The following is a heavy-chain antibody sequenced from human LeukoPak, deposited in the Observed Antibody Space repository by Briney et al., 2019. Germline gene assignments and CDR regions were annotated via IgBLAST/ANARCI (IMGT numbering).Heavy chain of an antibody. V-gene: IGHV3-23*01. Sequence: PGGSLRLSCAASGFTFSSYVMSWVRQAPGKGLEWVSAISNSGGSAYYADSVKGRFTISRDNSKNTLYLQMNSLRAEDTAVYYCAKDPQTAVRPRVGYFDYWGQGTLVTVSS. J-gene: IGHJ4*02. CDR1: GFTFSSYV. CDR3: AKDPQTAVRPRVGYFDY. D-gene: IGHD6-6*01. CDR2: ISNSGGSA.